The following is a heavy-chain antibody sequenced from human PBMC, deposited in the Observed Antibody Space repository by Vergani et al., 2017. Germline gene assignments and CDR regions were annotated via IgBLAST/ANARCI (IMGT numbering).Heavy chain of an antibody. CDR3: ARETWATAYFDY. Sequence: QVQLVESGGGVVQPGRSLRLSCAASGFTFSSYAMHWVRQAPGKGLEWVAVISYDGSNKYYADSVKGRFTISRDNSKNTLYLQMNSLRAEDTAVYYCARETWATAYFDYWGQGTLVTVSS. CDR1: GFTFSSYA. D-gene: IGHD2-21*02. J-gene: IGHJ4*02. CDR2: ISYDGSNK. V-gene: IGHV3-30-3*01.